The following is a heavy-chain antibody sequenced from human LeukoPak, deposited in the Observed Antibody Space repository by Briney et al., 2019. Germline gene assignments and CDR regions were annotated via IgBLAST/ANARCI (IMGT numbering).Heavy chain of an antibody. CDR1: GYTFTSYY. CDR3: AREKQLVQVIGAFDI. D-gene: IGHD6-13*01. J-gene: IGHJ3*02. V-gene: IGHV1-46*01. CDR2: INPSGGST. Sequence: ASVKVSCKASGYTFTSYYMHWVRQAPGQGPEWMGIINPSGGSTSYAQKFQGRVTMTRDTSTSTVYMELSSLRSEDTAVYYCAREKQLVQVIGAFDIWGQGTMVTASS.